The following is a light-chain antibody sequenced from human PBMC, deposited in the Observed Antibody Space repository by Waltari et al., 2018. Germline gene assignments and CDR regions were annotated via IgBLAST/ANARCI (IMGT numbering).Light chain of an antibody. V-gene: IGKV3-11*01. Sequence: EILLTQSPATLSLSPGERATLSCRASQSVSNLLGWYQQKPGQAPRLVIHDASNRAPGFPARFSGSGSGTDFTLTISSLEPEDFAVYYCQHRVSWPLTFGGGTKVEL. CDR3: QHRVSWPLT. CDR2: DAS. CDR1: QSVSNL. J-gene: IGKJ4*01.